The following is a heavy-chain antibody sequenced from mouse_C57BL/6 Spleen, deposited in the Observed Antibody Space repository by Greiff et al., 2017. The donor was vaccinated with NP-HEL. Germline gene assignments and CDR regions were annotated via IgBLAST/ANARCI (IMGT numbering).Heavy chain of an antibody. V-gene: IGHV1-50*01. CDR1: GYTFTSYW. CDR2: IDPSDSYT. Sequence: VQLQQPGAELVKPGASVKLSCKASGYTFTSYWMQWVKQRPGQGLEWIGEIDPSDSYTNYNQKFKGKATLTVDTSSSTAYMQLSSLTSEDSAVYYCAREKAWFAYWGQGTLVTVSA. CDR3: AREKAWFAY. J-gene: IGHJ3*01.